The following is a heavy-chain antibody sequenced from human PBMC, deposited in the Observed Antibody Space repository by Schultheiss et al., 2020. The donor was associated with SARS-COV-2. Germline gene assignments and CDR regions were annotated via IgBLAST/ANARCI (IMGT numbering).Heavy chain of an antibody. V-gene: IGHV4-61*05. J-gene: IGHJ4*02. CDR2: IYYSGST. CDR1: GGSISSSSYY. D-gene: IGHD6-19*01. Sequence: SETLSLTCTVSGGSISSSSYYWGWIRQPPGKGLEWIGYIYYSGSTNYNPSLKSRVTISVDTSKNQFSLKLSSVTAADTAVYYCARGPVAGGFDYWGQGTLVTVSS. CDR3: ARGPVAGGFDY.